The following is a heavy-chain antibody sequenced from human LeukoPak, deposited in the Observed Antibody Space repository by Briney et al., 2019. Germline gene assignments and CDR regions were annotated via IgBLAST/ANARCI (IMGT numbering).Heavy chain of an antibody. CDR1: GFTFSSYS. CDR3: IRIAAAGTKDYYGMDV. J-gene: IGHJ6*02. D-gene: IGHD6-13*01. Sequence: TGGSLRLSCAASGFTFSSYSMNWVRQAPGKGLEWVSYISSSSSTIYYADSVKGRFTISRDNAKNSLYLQMNSLRAEDTAVYYCIRIAAAGTKDYYGMDVWGQGTTVTVSS. V-gene: IGHV3-48*04. CDR2: ISSSSSTI.